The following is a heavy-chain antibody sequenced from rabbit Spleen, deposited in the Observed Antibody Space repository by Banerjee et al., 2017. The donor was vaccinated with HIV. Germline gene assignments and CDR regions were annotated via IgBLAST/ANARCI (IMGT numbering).Heavy chain of an antibody. CDR1: GFTLSTYY. D-gene: IGHD4-2*01. CDR3: ARDGAGVIGWNLNL. J-gene: IGHJ4*01. CDR2: IDPVFGIT. V-gene: IGHV1S7*01. Sequence: QLKESGGGLVQPGGSLKLSCKASGFTLSTYYMNWVRQAPGKGLEWIGYIDPVFGITYYANWVNGRFSISRDNAQNTVFLQMTSLTAADTATYFCARDGAGVIGWNLNLWGPGTLVTVS.